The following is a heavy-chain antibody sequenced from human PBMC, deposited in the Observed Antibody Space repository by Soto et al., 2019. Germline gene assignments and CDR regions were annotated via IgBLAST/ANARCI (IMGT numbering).Heavy chain of an antibody. CDR2: INSDGSRT. CDR1: GFTFRNYW. Sequence: EVQLVESGGGLLQPGGSLRLSCAASGFTFRNYWMHWGHQAPGMGLVWVSHINSDGSRTSYADSVKGRFTISRDNAKNTLYLQMNSLRAEDTAVYFCARDSSYGLDVWGQGTTVSVSS. J-gene: IGHJ6*02. CDR3: ARDSSYGLDV. V-gene: IGHV3-74*01.